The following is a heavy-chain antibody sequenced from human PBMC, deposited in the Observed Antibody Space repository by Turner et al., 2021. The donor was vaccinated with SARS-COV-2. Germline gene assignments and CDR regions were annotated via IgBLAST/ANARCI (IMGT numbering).Heavy chain of an antibody. CDR2: ISYDGSNK. V-gene: IGHV3-30*18. J-gene: IGHJ4*02. D-gene: IGHD5-18*01. CDR3: AKGASQHFDY. Sequence: HVQLLESGGGVVQPGESLRLSCKGSGFTFSDFGMNWVRQAPGKGLEWVAVISYDGSNKYYADSVKGRFTISRDNSKNTLYLQMNSLRAEDTAVYYCAKGASQHFDYWGQGTLVTVSS. CDR1: GFTFSDFG.